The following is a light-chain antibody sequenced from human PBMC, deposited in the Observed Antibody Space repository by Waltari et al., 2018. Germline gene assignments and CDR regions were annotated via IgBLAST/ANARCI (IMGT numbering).Light chain of an antibody. CDR1: STHGEGYDP. V-gene: IGLV2-8*01. Sequence: QSALTQPPSASGALGQSIPISCPGISTHGEGYDPVFWYQQHPGNAPKLLIYEVTRRPSGVPARFSGSKSDHTASLAVSGLQAEDEADYYCSSYAGGSSLMFGGGTKLTVL. CDR3: SSYAGGSSLM. J-gene: IGLJ3*02. CDR2: EVT.